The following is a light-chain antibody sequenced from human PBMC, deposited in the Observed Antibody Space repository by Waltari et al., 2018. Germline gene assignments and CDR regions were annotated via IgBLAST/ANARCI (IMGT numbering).Light chain of an antibody. CDR2: GAS. CDR3: QQYHSSPRT. Sequence: EIVLTQSPGTLSLSPGERATLSCRASQSVSSSYLAWYQQKPGQAPRLLIYGASSRATGIPDRFSGIGSGTDFTLTISRLEPEDFAVYYCQQYHSSPRTFGQGTKVEIK. CDR1: QSVSSSY. J-gene: IGKJ1*01. V-gene: IGKV3-20*01.